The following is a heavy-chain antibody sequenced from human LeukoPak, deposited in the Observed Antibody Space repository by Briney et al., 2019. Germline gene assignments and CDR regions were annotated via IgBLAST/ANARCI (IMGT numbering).Heavy chain of an antibody. Sequence: GGSLRLSCAASGFTSRDYYMSWLRQAPGRGLEWVSYISTSVTYAEYADSVKGRFTISRDNAKNSLYLQMNSLRAEDTAVYYCAREGRSGSYLGRFDPWGQGTLVTVSS. D-gene: IGHD1-26*01. CDR3: AREGRSGSYLGRFDP. CDR1: GFTSRDYY. J-gene: IGHJ5*02. V-gene: IGHV3-11*05. CDR2: ISTSVTYA.